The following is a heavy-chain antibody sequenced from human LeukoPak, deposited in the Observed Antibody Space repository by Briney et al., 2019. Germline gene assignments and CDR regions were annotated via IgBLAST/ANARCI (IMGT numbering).Heavy chain of an antibody. J-gene: IGHJ5*02. D-gene: IGHD3-3*01. CDR1: GGSFSGYY. V-gene: IGHV4-34*01. CDR3: ARVAYDFWSGDMYNWFDL. Sequence: SETLSLTCAVYGGSFSGYYWSWIRQPPGKGLEWIGEINHSGSTNYNPSLKSRVTISVDTSKNQFSLKLSSVTAADTAVYYCARVAYDFWSGDMYNWFDLWGQGTLVTVSS. CDR2: INHSGST.